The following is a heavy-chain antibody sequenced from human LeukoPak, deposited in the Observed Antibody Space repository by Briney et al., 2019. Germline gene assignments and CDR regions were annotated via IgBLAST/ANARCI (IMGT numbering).Heavy chain of an antibody. J-gene: IGHJ4*02. D-gene: IGHD3-3*01. CDR2: MNPNSGNT. V-gene: IGHV1-8*01. Sequence: ASVKVSCKASGYTFTSYDINWVRQATGQGLERMGWMNPNSGNTGYAQKFQGRVTMTGNTSISTAYMELSSLRSEDTAVYYCARASFGFSSHTDYWGQGTLVTVSS. CDR1: GYTFTSYD. CDR3: ARASFGFSSHTDY.